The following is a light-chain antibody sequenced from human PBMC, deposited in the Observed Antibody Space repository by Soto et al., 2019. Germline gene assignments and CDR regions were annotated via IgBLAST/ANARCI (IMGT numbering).Light chain of an antibody. V-gene: IGKV3-15*01. CDR2: GAS. CDR1: QSVSSN. CDR3: QQYNNWPLT. J-gene: IGKJ4*01. Sequence: EIVITQSPATLSVSPGERATLSCRASQSVSSNLAWYQQKPGQAPRLLIYGASTRATGIPARFSGSGSGTEFTLTISILQSEDFAVYYCQQYNNWPLTVGGGTKVEIK.